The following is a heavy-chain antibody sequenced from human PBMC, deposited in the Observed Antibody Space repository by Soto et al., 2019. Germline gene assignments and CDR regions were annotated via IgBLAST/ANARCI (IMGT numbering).Heavy chain of an antibody. D-gene: IGHD3-3*01. J-gene: IGHJ6*02. CDR3: ASSIFGVVEGPKYYYYGMDV. CDR2: IIPIFGTA. CDR1: GGTFSSYA. V-gene: IGHV1-69*13. Sequence: SVKVSCKASGGTFSSYAISWVRQAPGQGLEWMGGIIPIFGTANYAQKFRGRVTITADESTSTAYMELSSLRSEDTAVYYCASSIFGVVEGPKYYYYGMDVWGQGTTVTVSS.